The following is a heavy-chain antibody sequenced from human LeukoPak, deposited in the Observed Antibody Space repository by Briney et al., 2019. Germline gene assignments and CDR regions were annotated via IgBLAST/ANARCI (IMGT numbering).Heavy chain of an antibody. D-gene: IGHD3-22*01. Sequence: PGGSLRLSCAASGFTFSTYSMNWVRQAPGKGLEWVSSISGSSIYIYYADSVKGRFTISRDNAKNSLYLQMNSLRAEDTAVYYCARDPPSSDSSGYYYDYWGQGTLVTVSS. V-gene: IGHV3-21*01. CDR3: ARDPPSSDSSGYYYDY. CDR2: ISGSSIYI. CDR1: GFTFSTYS. J-gene: IGHJ4*02.